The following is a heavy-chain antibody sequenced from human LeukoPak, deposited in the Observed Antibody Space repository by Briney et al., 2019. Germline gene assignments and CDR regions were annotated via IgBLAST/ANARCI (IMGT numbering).Heavy chain of an antibody. CDR1: RYTFTAYY. V-gene: IGHV1-2*02. CDR3: AREAVNMVRGVMGK. Sequence: ASVQVSRKASRYTFTAYYMHWVRQAPAQGLDWMGWINPNRGGINYEQKFQDRVTMNRDTSISTAYMELSRLTSDDTAVYYCAREAVNMVRGVMGKWGQGTLVTVSS. D-gene: IGHD3-10*01. J-gene: IGHJ4*02. CDR2: INPNRGGI.